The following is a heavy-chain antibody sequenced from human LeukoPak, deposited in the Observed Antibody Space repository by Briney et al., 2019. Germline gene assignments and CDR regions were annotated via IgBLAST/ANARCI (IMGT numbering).Heavy chain of an antibody. Sequence: PGGSLRLSCAASGFTFNTYGMHWVRQAPGKGLEWVAVISYDGSNKYYGDSVKGRFTISRDNSKNTVYLQMNNLRSEDTAVYYCAKDRSTILMIYATDYWGQGTLVTVSS. CDR2: ISYDGSNK. CDR1: GFTFNTYG. J-gene: IGHJ4*02. V-gene: IGHV3-30*18. CDR3: AKDRSTILMIYATDY. D-gene: IGHD2-8*01.